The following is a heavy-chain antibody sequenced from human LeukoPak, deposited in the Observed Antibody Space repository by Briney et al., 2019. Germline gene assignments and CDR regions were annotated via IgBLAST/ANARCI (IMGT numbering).Heavy chain of an antibody. D-gene: IGHD4-17*01. CDR3: ARVRVLTTVTPSYYFDY. Sequence: SETLSLTCSVSGGSISSRNYYWSWIRQPPGKGLEWIGYIYYSGSTNYNPSLKSRVTISVDTSKNQFSLKLSSVTAADTAVYYCARVRVLTTVTPSYYFDYWGQGTLVTISS. CDR1: GGSISSRNYY. J-gene: IGHJ4*02. CDR2: IYYSGST. V-gene: IGHV4-61*01.